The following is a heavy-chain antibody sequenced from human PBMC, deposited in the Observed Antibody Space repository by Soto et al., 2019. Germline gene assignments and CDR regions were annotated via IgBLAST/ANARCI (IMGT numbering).Heavy chain of an antibody. Sequence: GGSLRLSCAASGQIFSNYKMHWVRQAPGKGLVWVSRINTDGSIIDYADSVKGRFTVSRDNAKNTLYLQMNSLRADDTAVYYCARDTDGLHYWGQGTLVTVSS. CDR3: ARDTDGLHY. CDR2: INTDGSII. CDR1: GQIFSNYK. V-gene: IGHV3-74*01. J-gene: IGHJ4*02.